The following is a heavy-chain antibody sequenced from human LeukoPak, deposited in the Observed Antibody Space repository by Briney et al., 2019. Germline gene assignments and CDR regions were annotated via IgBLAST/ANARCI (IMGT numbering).Heavy chain of an antibody. J-gene: IGHJ4*02. Sequence: GGSLRLSCAASGFTFSSFAMHWVRQAPGKGLECVALISYDGSNKYYADSVKGRFTISRDNSKNTLYLQMNSLRAEDTAVYYCARDFAGHYGDYEGLFDYWGQGTLVTVSS. CDR3: ARDFAGHYGDYEGLFDY. CDR1: GFTFSSFA. V-gene: IGHV3-30*04. CDR2: ISYDGSNK. D-gene: IGHD4-17*01.